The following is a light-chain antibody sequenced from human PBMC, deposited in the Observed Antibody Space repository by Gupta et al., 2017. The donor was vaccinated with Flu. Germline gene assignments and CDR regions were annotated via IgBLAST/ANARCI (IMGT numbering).Light chain of an antibody. Sequence: DIQLTQSPSFLSASVGDRVTITCRASQGISSYLAWYQQKQGKAPQFLISAASTLQTGVPSRCIGSGSGTEFTLTISSLQPEDFATYYCHQFDSSPRTFGEGTKVEIK. CDR3: HQFDSSPRT. CDR2: AAS. V-gene: IGKV1-9*01. J-gene: IGKJ4*02. CDR1: QGISSY.